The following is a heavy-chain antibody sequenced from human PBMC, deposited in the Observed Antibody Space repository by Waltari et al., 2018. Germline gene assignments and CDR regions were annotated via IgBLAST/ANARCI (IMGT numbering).Heavy chain of an antibody. J-gene: IGHJ4*02. Sequence: EVQLLESGGGLVQPGGSLRLSCATSGFSFGGFAMNWVRQAPGKGWEWVAGISGSGATKYYADSVRGRFTISRDNSRNTLSLEMNSLRAEDTAVYYCAKAFRGYSGSYFDYWGQGAPVTVSS. V-gene: IGHV3-23*01. D-gene: IGHD5-12*01. CDR1: GFSFGGFA. CDR2: ISGSGATK. CDR3: AKAFRGYSGSYFDY.